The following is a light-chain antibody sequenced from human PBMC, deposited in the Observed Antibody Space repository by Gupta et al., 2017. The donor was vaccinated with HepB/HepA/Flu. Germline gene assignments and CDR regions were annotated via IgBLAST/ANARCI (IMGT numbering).Light chain of an antibody. J-gene: IGKJ2*01. V-gene: IGKV3-15*01. CDR2: GAS. CDR3: QHENNCPRT. CDR1: QSVSSN. Sequence: EIVMTQSPATLSVSPGERATLSCRASQSVSSNLAWYQQKPGQAPRLLIYGASTRATGFPARFSGSGSGTEFTLTISSLQSEDFAVYYCQHENNCPRTFGQGTKMDIK.